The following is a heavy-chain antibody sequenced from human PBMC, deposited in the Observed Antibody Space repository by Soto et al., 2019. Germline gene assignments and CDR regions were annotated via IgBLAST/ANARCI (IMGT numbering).Heavy chain of an antibody. CDR3: ARAPENDYGDYYNWFDP. CDR2: INHSGST. V-gene: IGHV4-34*01. J-gene: IGHJ5*02. D-gene: IGHD4-17*01. Sequence: PSETLSLTCAVYGGSFSGYYWSWIRQPPGKGLEWIGEINHSGSTNYNPSLKSRVTISVDTSKNQFSLKLSSVTAADTAVYYCARAPENDYGDYYNWFDPWGQGTLVTVS. CDR1: GGSFSGYY.